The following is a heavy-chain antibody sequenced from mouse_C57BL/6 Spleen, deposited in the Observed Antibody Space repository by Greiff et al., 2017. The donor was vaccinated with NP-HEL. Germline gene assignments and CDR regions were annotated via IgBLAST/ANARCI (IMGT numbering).Heavy chain of an antibody. Sequence: QVQLKQPGAELVRPGSSVKLSCKASGYTFTSYWMDWVKQRPGQGLEWIGNIYPSDSETHYNQKFKDKATLTVDKSSSTAYMQLSSLTSEDSAVYYCARRAICDDYFDYWGQGTTLTVSS. CDR1: GYTFTSYW. CDR3: ARRAICDDYFDY. V-gene: IGHV1-61*01. CDR2: IYPSDSET. J-gene: IGHJ2*01. D-gene: IGHD3-1*01.